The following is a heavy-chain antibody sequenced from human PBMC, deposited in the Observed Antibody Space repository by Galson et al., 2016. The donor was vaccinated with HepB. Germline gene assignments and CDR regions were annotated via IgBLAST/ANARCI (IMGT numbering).Heavy chain of an antibody. CDR2: ISYDASDK. CDR1: GFTFSSFG. Sequence: SLRLSCAASGFTFSSFGMHWVRQAPGKGLEWVAAISYDASDKYYADSVKGRFTISRDNSKNTLYLQMNSLRAEDTALYYCANLRGGYSGPRYYDYYNGMDVWGQGTTVTVSS. V-gene: IGHV3-30*18. J-gene: IGHJ6*02. D-gene: IGHD5-12*01. CDR3: ANLRGGYSGPRYYDYYNGMDV.